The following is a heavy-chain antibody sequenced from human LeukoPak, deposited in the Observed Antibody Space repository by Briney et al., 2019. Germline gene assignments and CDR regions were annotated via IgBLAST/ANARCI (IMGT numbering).Heavy chain of an antibody. D-gene: IGHD6-13*01. Sequence: GGSLRLSCAASGFTVSSSYMSWVRQAPGKGLEWVSVIYSGGSTYYADSVKGRFTISRDNSKNTLYLQMNSLRAEDTAVYYCARDLGYFIDYWGRGTLDTVSS. CDR1: GFTVSSSY. CDR2: IYSGGST. CDR3: ARDLGYFIDY. V-gene: IGHV3-66*01. J-gene: IGHJ4*02.